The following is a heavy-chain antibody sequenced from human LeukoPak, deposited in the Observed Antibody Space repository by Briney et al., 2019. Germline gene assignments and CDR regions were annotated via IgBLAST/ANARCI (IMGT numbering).Heavy chain of an antibody. V-gene: IGHV3-53*01. CDR3: ARDLEVGATTTP. D-gene: IGHD1-26*01. CDR2: IYSGGST. CDR1: GFTVSSNY. J-gene: IGHJ5*02. Sequence: GGSLRLSCAASGFTVSSNYMSWVRQAPGKGLEWVSVIYSGGSTYYADSVKGRFTISRDNSKNTLYLQMNSLRAEDTAVYYCARDLEVGATTTPWGQGTLVTVSS.